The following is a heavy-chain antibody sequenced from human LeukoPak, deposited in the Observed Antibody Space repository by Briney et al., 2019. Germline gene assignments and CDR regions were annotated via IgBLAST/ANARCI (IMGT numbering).Heavy chain of an antibody. CDR1: GFTFSNYA. V-gene: IGHV3-30-3*01. CDR2: ISYDGSDK. CDR3: ARGIAAGASLPFDY. D-gene: IGHD6-13*01. Sequence: GGSLRLSCAASGFTFSNYAMDWVRQAPGKGQEGVAVISYDGSDKYYADSVKGRFTISRDNSKNTVYLQMNSLRAEDTALYYCARGIAAGASLPFDYWGQGTLVTVSS. J-gene: IGHJ4*02.